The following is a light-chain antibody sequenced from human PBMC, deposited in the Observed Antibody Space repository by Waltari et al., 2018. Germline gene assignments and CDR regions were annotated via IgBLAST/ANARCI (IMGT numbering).Light chain of an antibody. CDR2: DAS. Sequence: DIHMIQSPSSLSAPVGDRVTITCQANQDMKKSLNCFHQKAGKAPKVLIFDASNSQTGAPSRFSGSGSGTDFTFIISSLQPEDMGTYYCQQYHSVPLTLGGGTKVEIK. CDR3: QQYHSVPLT. CDR1: QDMKKS. V-gene: IGKV1-33*01. J-gene: IGKJ4*01.